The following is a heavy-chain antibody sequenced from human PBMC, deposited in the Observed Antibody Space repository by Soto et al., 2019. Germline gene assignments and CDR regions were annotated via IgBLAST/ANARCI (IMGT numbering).Heavy chain of an antibody. CDR3: ARDHTAMAPLGGMDV. V-gene: IGHV3-30-3*01. CDR2: ISYDGSNK. Sequence: QVQLVESGGGVVQPGRSLRLSCAASGFTFSSYAMHWVRQAPGKGLEWVAVISYDGSNKYYADSVKGRFTISRDNSKNTLYLQMNSLRAEDGAGYYCARDHTAMAPLGGMDVWGQGTTVTVSS. CDR1: GFTFSSYA. J-gene: IGHJ6*02. D-gene: IGHD5-18*01.